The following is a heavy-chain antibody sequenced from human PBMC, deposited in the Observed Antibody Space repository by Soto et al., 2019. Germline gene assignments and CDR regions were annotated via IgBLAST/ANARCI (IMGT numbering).Heavy chain of an antibody. CDR1: GGSISSYY. D-gene: IGHD3-22*01. Sequence: SETLSLTCTVSGGSISSYYWSWIRQPPGKGLEWIGYIYYSGSTNYNPSLKSRVTISVDTSKNQFSLKLSSVTAADTAVYYCARGGSGYRNNWFDPWGQGTLVTVSS. V-gene: IGHV4-59*01. CDR2: IYYSGST. J-gene: IGHJ5*02. CDR3: ARGGSGYRNNWFDP.